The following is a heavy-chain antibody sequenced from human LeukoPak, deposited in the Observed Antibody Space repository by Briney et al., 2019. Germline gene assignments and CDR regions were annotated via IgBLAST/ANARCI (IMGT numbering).Heavy chain of an antibody. CDR3: ARSYPTGSHYSSYY. V-gene: IGHV3-23*01. CDR1: GFTFDTYA. Sequence: GGSLRLSCAASGFTFDTYAMNWVRQAPGKGLEWVSGISGSSGTTYYADSVKGRFTISRDSSTNTLYLQMNSLRTEDTAVYYCARSYPTGSHYSSYYWGQGTLVTVSS. CDR2: ISGSSGTT. J-gene: IGHJ4*02. D-gene: IGHD1-26*01.